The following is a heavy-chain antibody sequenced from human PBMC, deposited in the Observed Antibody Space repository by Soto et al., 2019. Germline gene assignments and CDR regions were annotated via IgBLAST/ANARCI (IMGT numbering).Heavy chain of an antibody. CDR3: ARDRGGYDRLYYYHGMDV. Sequence: GGSLRLSCSASGFTFGTFTMSWVRQAPGKGLEWVSSIGTTSTYIYYADSVRGRFTISRDNAKNSLYLQMSSLRAEDTAVYYCARDRGGYDRLYYYHGMDVWGQGTTVTVSS. CDR2: IGTTSTYI. D-gene: IGHD5-12*01. J-gene: IGHJ6*02. CDR1: GFTFGTFT. V-gene: IGHV3-21*01.